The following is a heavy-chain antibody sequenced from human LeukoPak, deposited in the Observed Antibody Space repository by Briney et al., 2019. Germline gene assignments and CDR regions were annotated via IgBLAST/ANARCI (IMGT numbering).Heavy chain of an antibody. V-gene: IGHV3-23*01. CDR3: AKGGDGY. CDR1: GFTFSTYA. CDR2: ISGSGDYT. Sequence: GESLRLSCAASGFTFSTYAMSWVRQAPGKGLEWVSGISGSGDYTYYADSVKGRFSISRDNSKNTLYLQMNSLRAEDTAVYYCAKGGDGYWGQGTLVTVSS. D-gene: IGHD5-24*01. J-gene: IGHJ4*02.